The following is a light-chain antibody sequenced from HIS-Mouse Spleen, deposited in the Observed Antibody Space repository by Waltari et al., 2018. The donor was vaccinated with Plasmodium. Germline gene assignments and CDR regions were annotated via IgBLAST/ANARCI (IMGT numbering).Light chain of an antibody. Sequence: EIVMTQSPATLSVSPGERATLSCRASQSVSSNLAWYQQKPGQAPRLRIYGASTGATGIPARFSGSGSGTEFTLTISSLQSEDFAVYYCQQYNNWSFTFGPGTKVDSK. J-gene: IGKJ3*01. V-gene: IGKV3-15*01. CDR3: QQYNNWSFT. CDR2: GAS. CDR1: QSVSSN.